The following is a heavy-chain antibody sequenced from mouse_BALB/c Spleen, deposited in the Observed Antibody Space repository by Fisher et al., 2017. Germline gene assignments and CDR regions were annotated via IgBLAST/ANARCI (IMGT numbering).Heavy chain of an antibody. CDR3: ARPTGAPYGNYEYFDV. V-gene: IGHV5-4*02. D-gene: IGHD2-1*01. Sequence: GRFTISRDNAKNNLYLQMSSLKSEDTAMYYCARPTGAPYGNYEYFDVWGAGTTVTVSS. J-gene: IGHJ1*01.